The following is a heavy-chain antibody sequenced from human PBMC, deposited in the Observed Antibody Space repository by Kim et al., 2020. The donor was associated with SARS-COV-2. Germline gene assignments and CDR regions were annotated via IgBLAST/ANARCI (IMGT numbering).Heavy chain of an antibody. J-gene: IGHJ5*02. CDR2: IYSGGSST. V-gene: IGHV3-23*03. Sequence: GGSLRLSCAASGFTFSIYAMSWVRQAPGKGLEWVSVIYSGGSSTYYADSVKGRFTISRDNSKNTLYLQMNSLRAEDAAVYYCAKDPYSSSPGWFDPWGQG. CDR1: GFTFSIYA. D-gene: IGHD6-13*01. CDR3: AKDPYSSSPGWFDP.